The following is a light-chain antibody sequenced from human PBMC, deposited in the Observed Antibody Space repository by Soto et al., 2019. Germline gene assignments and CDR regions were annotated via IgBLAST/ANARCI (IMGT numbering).Light chain of an antibody. CDR3: KNYVNWPIT. CDR1: QGIGNT. Sequence: THSPATPTQPPVQVHTLSCRASQGIGNTLAWYKQKPGQNHRLLIYAEYIRATGVPARFSGSGSGKDFTITIKSMQYEDFEVYYCKNYVNWPITVGGGTKVDIK. CDR2: AEY. J-gene: IGKJ4*01. V-gene: IGKV3-15*01.